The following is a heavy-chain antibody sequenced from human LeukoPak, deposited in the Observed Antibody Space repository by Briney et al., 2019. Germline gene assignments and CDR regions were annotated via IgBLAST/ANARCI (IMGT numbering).Heavy chain of an antibody. D-gene: IGHD2-2*01. CDR3: ARAISTSASRAFDY. Sequence: PGGSLRLSCAASGFTFDDYGMSWVRQAPGKGLEWVSGINWNGGSTGYADSVKGRFTISRDNAKQSLYLQMNSLRAEDTALYYCARAISTSASRAFDYWGQGTLVTVSS. J-gene: IGHJ4*02. CDR1: GFTFDDYG. V-gene: IGHV3-20*04. CDR2: INWNGGST.